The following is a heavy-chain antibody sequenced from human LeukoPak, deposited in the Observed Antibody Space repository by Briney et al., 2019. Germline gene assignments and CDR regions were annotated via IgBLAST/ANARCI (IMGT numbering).Heavy chain of an antibody. J-gene: IGHJ4*02. V-gene: IGHV3-21*01. CDR1: GFTFSSYS. D-gene: IGHD6-19*01. CDR2: ISSSSSYI. Sequence: GGSQRLSCAASGFTFSSYSMNWVRQAPGKGLEWVSSISSSSSYIYYADSVKGRLAISRDNAKNSLYLQMNSLRAEDTAVYYCARERSSGWSIDYWGQGTLVTVSS. CDR3: ARERSSGWSIDY.